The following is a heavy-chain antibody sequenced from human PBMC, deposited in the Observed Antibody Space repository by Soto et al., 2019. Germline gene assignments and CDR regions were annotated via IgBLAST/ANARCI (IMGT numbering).Heavy chain of an antibody. CDR2: ISHDGNSH. J-gene: IGHJ3*01. CDR1: GFSFSNYG. V-gene: IGHV3-30*18. Sequence: QVHLVESGGGVVQPGRSLRLSCEGSGFSFSNYGIHWDRQAPGKGLEWVAVISHDGNSHHLADSVRGRFTISRDNSKNTVFLHMTSLRREDSAVYHCVKAQERSAQYFAVVITAFDFWGQGTMVTVSS. CDR3: VKAQERSAQYFAVVITAFDF. D-gene: IGHD3-22*01.